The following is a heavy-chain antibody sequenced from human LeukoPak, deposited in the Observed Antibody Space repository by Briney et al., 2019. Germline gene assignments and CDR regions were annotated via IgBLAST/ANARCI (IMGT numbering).Heavy chain of an antibody. D-gene: IGHD3-22*01. CDR3: ARDVYDSRGWGRTFDI. V-gene: IGHV3-48*01. CDR1: GFRFSIYS. J-gene: IGHJ3*02. CDR2: IGSNTITI. Sequence: GGSLRLSCAASGFRFSIYSMNWVRQAPGKGLQWISYIGSNTITIDYADSVKGRFTIPRDNAESSLYLQMNSLRAEDTAVYFCARDVYDSRGWGRTFDIWGQGTMVIVSS.